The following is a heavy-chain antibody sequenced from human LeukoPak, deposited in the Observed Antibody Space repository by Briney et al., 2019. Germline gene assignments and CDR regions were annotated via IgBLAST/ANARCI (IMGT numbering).Heavy chain of an antibody. J-gene: IGHJ4*02. D-gene: IGHD3-10*01. CDR2: INQDGSEK. Sequence: GGSLRLSCAASGFTFSSYWMSWVRQAPGKGLEWVANINQDGSEKYRVDSLKGRFTISRDNAENSLYLQMNSLRAEDTAVYYCARIGAGADYWGQGTLVTVS. V-gene: IGHV3-7*01. CDR1: GFTFSSYW. CDR3: ARIGAGADY.